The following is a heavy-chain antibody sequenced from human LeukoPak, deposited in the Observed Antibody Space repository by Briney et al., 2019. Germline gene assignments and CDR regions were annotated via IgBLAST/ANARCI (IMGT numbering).Heavy chain of an antibody. Sequence: SETLSLTCTVSGGSISSYYWSWIRQPPGKGLEWIGYIYYSGSTNYNPSLKSQVTISVDTSKNQFSLKLSSVTAADTAVYYCARRTGRYDYWGQGTLVTVSS. CDR1: GGSISSYY. CDR3: ARRTGRYDY. D-gene: IGHD7-27*01. J-gene: IGHJ4*02. CDR2: IYYSGST. V-gene: IGHV4-59*08.